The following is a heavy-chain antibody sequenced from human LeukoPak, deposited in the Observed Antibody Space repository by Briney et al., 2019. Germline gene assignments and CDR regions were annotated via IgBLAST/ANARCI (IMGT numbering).Heavy chain of an antibody. CDR1: GYSISSGFY. D-gene: IGHD1-1*01. Sequence: PSETLSLTCAVSGYSISSGFYWGWIRQPPGKGLEWIGSIYHSGSPYYNPPLKSRLNISVDTSKNQFSLRLSSVTAADTAVYYCARVRTTGTNWGQGTLVTVSS. J-gene: IGHJ4*02. CDR3: ARVRTTGTN. V-gene: IGHV4-38-2*01. CDR2: IYHSGSP.